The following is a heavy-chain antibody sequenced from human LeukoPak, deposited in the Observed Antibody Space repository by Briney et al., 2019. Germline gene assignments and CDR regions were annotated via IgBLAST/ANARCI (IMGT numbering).Heavy chain of an antibody. CDR3: ARERTTQNGRYYYYYYGMDV. J-gene: IGHJ6*02. CDR2: IYYSGRT. D-gene: IGHD1-1*01. V-gene: IGHV4-59*01. CDR1: GGSISSYY. Sequence: SETLPLTCTVSGGSISSYYWSWIRQPPGKGLEWIGYIYYSGRTNYNPSLKSRVTISVDTSKNQFSLKLSSVTAADTAVYYCARERTTQNGRYYYYYYGMDVWGQGTTVTVSS.